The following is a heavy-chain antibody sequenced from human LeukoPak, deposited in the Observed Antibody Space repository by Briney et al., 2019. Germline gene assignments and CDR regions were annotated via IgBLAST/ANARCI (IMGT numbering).Heavy chain of an antibody. CDR2: ISGSGVTT. Sequence: GESLRLSCAASGFTFSSYAISWVRQAPGKGLQWVAAISGSGVTTSYADSVKGRCTISRDNSKNTLYLHMTSLRAEATAVYYCAKDRDVVAAGTFDSWGQGTLVTVSS. V-gene: IGHV3-23*01. J-gene: IGHJ4*02. D-gene: IGHD6-13*01. CDR3: AKDRDVVAAGTFDS. CDR1: GFTFSSYA.